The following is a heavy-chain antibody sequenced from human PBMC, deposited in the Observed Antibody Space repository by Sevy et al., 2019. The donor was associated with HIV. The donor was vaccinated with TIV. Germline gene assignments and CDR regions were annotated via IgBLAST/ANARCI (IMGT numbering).Heavy chain of an antibody. CDR3: ARDQDYYDSSGLYYFDY. J-gene: IGHJ4*02. D-gene: IGHD3-22*01. CDR1: GFTFSSYG. Sequence: GGCLRLSCAASGFTFSSYGMHWVRQAPGKGLEWVAVIWYDGSNKYYADSVKGRFTISRDNSKNTLYLQMNSLRAEDTAVYYCARDQDYYDSSGLYYFDYWGQGTLVTVSS. CDR2: IWYDGSNK. V-gene: IGHV3-33*01.